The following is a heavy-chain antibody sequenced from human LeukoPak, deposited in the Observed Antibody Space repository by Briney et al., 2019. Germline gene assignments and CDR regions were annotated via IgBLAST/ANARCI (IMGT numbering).Heavy chain of an antibody. D-gene: IGHD1-26*01. CDR3: AATSGTYPNHYYYGMDV. V-gene: IGHV1-58*02. CDR2: LVVGSGNT. Sequence: SVKVSCTASGFTFTSSAMQWVRRARGQRLEWIGLLVVGSGNTNYAQKFQERVTITRDMSTSTTYMELSSLRSEDTAVYYCAATSGTYPNHYYYGMDVWGQGTTVTVSS. CDR1: GFTFTSSA. J-gene: IGHJ6*02.